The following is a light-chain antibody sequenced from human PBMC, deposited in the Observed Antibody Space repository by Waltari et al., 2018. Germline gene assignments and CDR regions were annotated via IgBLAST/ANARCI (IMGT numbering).Light chain of an antibody. J-gene: IGLJ1*01. CDR2: EAV. CDR3: CSYTSSDTYV. Sequence: WYQHRPGKAPRLIIYEAVKRPSGVSNRFSGSMSGYTASLTISGLQAEDEADYYCCSYTSSDTYVFGSGTTVTVL. V-gene: IGLV2-14*02.